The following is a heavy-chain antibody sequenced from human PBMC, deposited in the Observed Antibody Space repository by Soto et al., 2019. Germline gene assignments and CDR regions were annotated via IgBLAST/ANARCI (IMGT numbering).Heavy chain of an antibody. Sequence: ASVKVSCKASGYTFTSYAMHWVRQAPGQRLEWMGWINAGNGNTKYSQKFQGRVTITRDTSASTAYMELSSLRSEDTAVYYCARLGVGDGSGWYQPPFLAFDIWGQGTMVTVSS. CDR3: ARLGVGDGSGWYQPPFLAFDI. V-gene: IGHV1-3*01. D-gene: IGHD6-19*01. J-gene: IGHJ3*02. CDR1: GYTFTSYA. CDR2: INAGNGNT.